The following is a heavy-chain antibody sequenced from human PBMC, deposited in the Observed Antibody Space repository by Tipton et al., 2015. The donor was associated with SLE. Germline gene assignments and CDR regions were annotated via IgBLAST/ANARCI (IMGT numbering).Heavy chain of an antibody. CDR3: ARENEYGSYTL. CDR1: GGSISSHY. J-gene: IGHJ4*02. CDR2: IYSSGTT. D-gene: IGHD4-17*01. Sequence: TLSLTCTVSGGSISSHYWSWIRQPPGKGLEWIGYIYSSGTTNYHPSFKSRVTISVDTSKNQFSLRLSSVTAADTAIYYCARENEYGSYTLWGQGTLVTVSS. V-gene: IGHV4-59*11.